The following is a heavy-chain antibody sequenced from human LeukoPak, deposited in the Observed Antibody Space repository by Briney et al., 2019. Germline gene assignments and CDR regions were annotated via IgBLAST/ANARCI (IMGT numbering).Heavy chain of an antibody. Sequence: QPGRSLRLSCAASGFTFSSYGMHWVRQAPGKGLEWVAVISYDGSNKYYADSVKGRFTISRDNSKNTLYLQMNSLRAEDTAVYYCANWGSRGYSGYEYYFDYWGQGTLVTVSS. J-gene: IGHJ4*02. CDR1: GFTFSSYG. CDR3: ANWGSRGYSGYEYYFDY. CDR2: ISYDGSNK. V-gene: IGHV3-30*18. D-gene: IGHD5-12*01.